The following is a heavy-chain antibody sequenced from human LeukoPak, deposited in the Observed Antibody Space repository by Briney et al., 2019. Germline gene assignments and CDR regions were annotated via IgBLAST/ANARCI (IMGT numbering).Heavy chain of an antibody. J-gene: IGHJ6*02. D-gene: IGHD3-3*01. Sequence: SETLSLTCAVSGGSISSGGYPWSWIRQPPGKGLEWIGYIYHSGSTYYNPSLKSRVTISVDRSKNQFSLKLSSVTAADTAVYYCARGPYYDFWSGYWARDYYYGMDVWGQGTTVTVSS. V-gene: IGHV4-30-2*01. CDR3: ARGPYYDFWSGYWARDYYYGMDV. CDR1: GGSISSGGYP. CDR2: IYHSGST.